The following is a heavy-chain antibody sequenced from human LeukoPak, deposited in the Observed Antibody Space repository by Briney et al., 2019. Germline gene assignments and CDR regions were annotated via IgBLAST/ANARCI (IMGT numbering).Heavy chain of an antibody. CDR2: ITPDGGAQ. V-gene: IGHV3-11*01. Sequence: GGSLRLSCAVYGFTFSGHYMSWIRQAPGKALEWVAYITPDGGAQYYANSVKGRFTLSRDNTKNSVYLQMNSLRADDSAVYYCARGQWGLDVWGQGTLVFVSS. J-gene: IGHJ4*02. CDR1: GFTFSGHY. CDR3: ARGQWGLDV. D-gene: IGHD1-26*01.